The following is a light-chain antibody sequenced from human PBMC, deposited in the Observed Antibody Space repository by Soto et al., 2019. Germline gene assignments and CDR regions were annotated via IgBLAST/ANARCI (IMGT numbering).Light chain of an antibody. J-gene: IGLJ2*01. Sequence: QAVVTQPPSASGTPGQRVTISCSESSSNIGSNTVNWYQQLPGTAPKLLIYSNNQRPSGVPDRFSGSKSGTSASLAISGLQSEDEADYYCAAWDDSLNGHVVFGGGTKLTVL. CDR2: SNN. CDR3: AAWDDSLNGHVV. CDR1: SSNIGSNT. V-gene: IGLV1-44*01.